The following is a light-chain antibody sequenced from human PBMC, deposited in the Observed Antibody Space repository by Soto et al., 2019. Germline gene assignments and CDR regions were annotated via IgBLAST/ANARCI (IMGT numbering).Light chain of an antibody. CDR1: QSVSSSY. CDR3: QQYGSSSGWT. CDR2: GAS. V-gene: IGKV3-20*01. Sequence: EIGLTQSPGTLSLSPGERATLSCRASQSVSSSYLAWYQQKPGQAPRLLIYGASSRATGIPDRFSGSGSGTDFTLTIGRLEPEDFAVYYCQQYGSSSGWTFGQGTKVEIK. J-gene: IGKJ1*01.